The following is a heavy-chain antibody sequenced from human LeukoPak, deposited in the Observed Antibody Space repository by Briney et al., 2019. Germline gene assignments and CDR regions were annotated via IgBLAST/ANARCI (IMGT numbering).Heavy chain of an antibody. CDR2: IYYSGST. V-gene: IGHV4-39*01. CDR1: GGSIRSSSYY. CDR3: ARQSWSGYSYHYYYMDV. Sequence: SETLSLTCTVSGGSIRSSSYYWGWIRQPPGKGLEWIGSIYYSGSTYYNPSLKSRVTISVDTSKNQFSLKLSSVTAADTAVYYCARQSWSGYSYHYYYMDVWGKGTTVTVSS. D-gene: IGHD1-14*01. J-gene: IGHJ6*03.